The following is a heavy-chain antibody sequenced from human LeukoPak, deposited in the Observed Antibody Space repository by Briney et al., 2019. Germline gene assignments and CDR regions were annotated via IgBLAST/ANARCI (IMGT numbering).Heavy chain of an antibody. J-gene: IGHJ5*02. CDR3: ARGFDVSVGARFNFNWFDP. CDR1: GFTFSSYW. Sequence: GGSLRLSCAASGFTFSSYWMHWVRQAPGKGLVWVSRINSDGSSTSYADSVTGRFTISRDNAKNTLYLQMNSLRAEDTAVYYCARGFDVSVGARFNFNWFDPWGQGTLVTVSS. CDR2: INSDGSST. D-gene: IGHD1-26*01. V-gene: IGHV3-74*01.